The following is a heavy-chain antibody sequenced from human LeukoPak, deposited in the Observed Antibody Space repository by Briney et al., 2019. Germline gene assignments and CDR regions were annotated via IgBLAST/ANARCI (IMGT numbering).Heavy chain of an antibody. J-gene: IGHJ4*02. V-gene: IGHV3-74*01. CDR3: ATERSTLAY. D-gene: IGHD1-1*01. Sequence: GGSLRLSCVASGFTFSGYWMNWVRQAPGKGLMWVSRIYTDDSGTSYAASVKGRFTISRDNAKNTLYLQMASLRGDDTAVYDCATERSTLAYWGQGTLVSVSS. CDR2: IYTDDSGT. CDR1: GFTFSGYW.